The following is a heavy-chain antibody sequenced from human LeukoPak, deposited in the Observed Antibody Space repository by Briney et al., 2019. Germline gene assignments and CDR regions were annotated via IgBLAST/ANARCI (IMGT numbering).Heavy chain of an antibody. Sequence: SVKVSCKASGYTFTSYYMHWVRQAPGQGLEWMGGIIPIFGTANYAQKFQGRVTITADKSTSTAYMELSSLRSEDTAVYYCARGIISYSSSWWFDPWGQGTLVTVSS. J-gene: IGHJ5*02. V-gene: IGHV1-69*06. CDR2: IIPIFGTA. CDR3: ARGIISYSSSWWFDP. D-gene: IGHD6-13*01. CDR1: GYTFTSYY.